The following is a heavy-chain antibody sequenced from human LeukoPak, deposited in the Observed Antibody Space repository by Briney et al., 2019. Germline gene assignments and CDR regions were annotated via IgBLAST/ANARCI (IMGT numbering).Heavy chain of an antibody. Sequence: GGSLRLSCAASGFTFSDYYMSWIRQAPGKGLEWVAYISSSGSTIYYADSVKGRFTISRDNAKNSLYLQMNSLRAEDTAVYYCARGRLYGDYGGPYFDYWGQGTLVTVSS. CDR3: ARGRLYGDYGGPYFDY. V-gene: IGHV3-11*01. J-gene: IGHJ4*02. CDR1: GFTFSDYY. CDR2: ISSSGSTI. D-gene: IGHD4-17*01.